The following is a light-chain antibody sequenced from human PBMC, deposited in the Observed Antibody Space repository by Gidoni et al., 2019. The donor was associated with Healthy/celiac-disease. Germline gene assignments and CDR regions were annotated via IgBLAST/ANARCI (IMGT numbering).Light chain of an antibody. V-gene: IGLV2-14*01. CDR1: SSDVGGYND. CDR3: SSYTSSRTLDGVV. Sequence: QSALTQPASVSGSPGQANTSSCTGTSSDVGGYNDVSWYQQHPGKAPKLMIYEVSNRPSGVSTLFSGSQSGNPASLTISGLQAEDEAYYYCSSYTSSRTLDGVVFGGGTKLTVL. J-gene: IGLJ2*01. CDR2: EVS.